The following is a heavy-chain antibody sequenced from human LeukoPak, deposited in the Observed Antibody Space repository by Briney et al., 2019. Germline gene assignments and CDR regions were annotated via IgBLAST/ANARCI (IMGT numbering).Heavy chain of an antibody. CDR3: VREDSYSSGWYGPDY. Sequence: PGGSLRLSCPASGCSFTTYWMSWVRQAPGKGLEWVANINQGGTERYVDSVKGRFTISRDNAKNSLYLQMNSLRAEDTAIYYCVREDSYSSGWYGPDYWGQGTLVTVSS. CDR1: GCSFTTYW. V-gene: IGHV3-7*05. CDR2: INQGGTER. J-gene: IGHJ4*02. D-gene: IGHD6-19*01.